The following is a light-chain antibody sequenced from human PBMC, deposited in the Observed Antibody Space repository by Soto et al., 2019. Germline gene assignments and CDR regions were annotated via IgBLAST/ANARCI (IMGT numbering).Light chain of an antibody. CDR1: SSNIGSNT. CDR2: SND. J-gene: IGLJ3*02. V-gene: IGLV1-44*01. CDR3: AACNESPKGWV. Sequence: QSVLTQPPSASGTPGQRVTISCSGTSSNIGSNTVNWYRQIPGTAPQLVIYSNDQRPSGVPDRFSASKSGTSASLAISGLQSEDEADYYCAACNESPKGWVFGGGTKVTVL.